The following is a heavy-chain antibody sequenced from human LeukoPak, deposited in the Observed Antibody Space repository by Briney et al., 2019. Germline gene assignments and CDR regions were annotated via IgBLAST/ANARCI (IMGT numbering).Heavy chain of an antibody. V-gene: IGHV3-33*01. CDR2: IWYDGSNK. J-gene: IGHJ4*02. CDR3: AREVEAEREFDY. CDR1: GFTFSSYG. Sequence: GGSLRLSCAASGFTFSSYGMHWVRQAPGKGLEWVAVIWYDGSNKYYADSVEGRFTISRDNSKNTLYLQMNSLRAEDTAVYYCAREVEAEREFDYWGQGTLVTVSS.